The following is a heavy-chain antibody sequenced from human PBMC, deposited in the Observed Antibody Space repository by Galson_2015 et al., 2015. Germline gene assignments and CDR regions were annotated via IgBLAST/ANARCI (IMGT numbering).Heavy chain of an antibody. Sequence: SLRLSCAASGFTFSSSSMNWVRQAPGKGLVWVSYISSRSSAMYYADPVEGRFTISRDNGKNSLYLQMNSLRDKDTAVYYCASSQLNNWGQGTLVTVSS. CDR1: GFTFSSSS. V-gene: IGHV3-48*02. J-gene: IGHJ4*02. D-gene: IGHD1-1*01. CDR2: ISSRSSAM. CDR3: ASSQLNN.